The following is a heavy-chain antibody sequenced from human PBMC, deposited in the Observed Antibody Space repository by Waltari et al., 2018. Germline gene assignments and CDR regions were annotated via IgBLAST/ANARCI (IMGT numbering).Heavy chain of an antibody. CDR1: GFTFSSYG. V-gene: IGHV3-33*01. D-gene: IGHD6-19*01. CDR2: IWDDGSNK. Sequence: QVQLVESGGGVVQPGRSLRLSCAASGFTFSSYGMHWVRQAPGKGLEWVEVIWDDGSNKYYADSVKGRFTISRDNSKNTLYLQMNSLRAEDTAVYYCARESVAGTQTFDYWGQGTLVTVSS. J-gene: IGHJ4*02. CDR3: ARESVAGTQTFDY.